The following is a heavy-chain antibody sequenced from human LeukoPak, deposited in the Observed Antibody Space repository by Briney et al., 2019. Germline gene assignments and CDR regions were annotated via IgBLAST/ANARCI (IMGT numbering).Heavy chain of an antibody. V-gene: IGHV4-39*01. Sequence: SETLSLTRTVSGGSISSSSYYWGWIRQPPGKGLEWIGSIYYSGSTYYNPSLKSRVTISVDTSKNQFSLKLSSVTAADTAVYYCARCMVRGNFYYMDVWGKGTTVTVSS. CDR2: IYYSGST. CDR3: ARCMVRGNFYYMDV. D-gene: IGHD3-10*01. CDR1: GGSISSSSYY. J-gene: IGHJ6*03.